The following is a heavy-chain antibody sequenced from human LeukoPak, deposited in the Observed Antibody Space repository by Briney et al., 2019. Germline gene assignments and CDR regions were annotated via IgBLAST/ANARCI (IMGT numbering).Heavy chain of an antibody. J-gene: IGHJ4*02. V-gene: IGHV3-48*01. CDR1: GFTFSYYG. D-gene: IGHD3-22*01. CDR3: AKGWGDSSGYYYDLFYYFDY. Sequence: GGSLRLSCAVSGFTFSYYGMNWVRQAPGKGLEWVSYISSNSRTVDYADSVKGRFTISRDNAKNSLYLQLNTLRAEDTAVYYCAKGWGDSSGYYYDLFYYFDYWGQGTLVTVSS. CDR2: ISSNSRTV.